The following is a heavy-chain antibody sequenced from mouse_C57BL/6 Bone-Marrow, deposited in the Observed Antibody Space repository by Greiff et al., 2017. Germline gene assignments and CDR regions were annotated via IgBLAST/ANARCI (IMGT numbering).Heavy chain of an antibody. V-gene: IGHV1-69*01. J-gene: IGHJ2*01. CDR1: GYTFTSYW. CDR3: ARRYFCYYGKPYFDY. CDR2: IDPSDSYT. D-gene: IGHD1-1*01. Sequence: QVQLQQPGAELVMPGASVKLSCKASGYTFTSYWMHWVKQRPGQGLEWIGEIDPSDSYTNYNQKFKGKSTLTVDKSSSPAYMQLSSMTSEDSAVYYCARRYFCYYGKPYFDYWGKGTTLTVSS.